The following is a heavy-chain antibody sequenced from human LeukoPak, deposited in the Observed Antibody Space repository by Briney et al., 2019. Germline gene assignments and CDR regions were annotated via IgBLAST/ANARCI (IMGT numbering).Heavy chain of an antibody. CDR3: ARDGTGSGSYYNWFDP. Sequence: SGTLSLTRAVSGGSISGSNWWSWVRQPPGKGLEWIGEIYHSGSTNYNPSLKSRVTISVDKSKNQFSLKLSSVTAADTAVYYCARDGTGSGSYYNWFDPWGQGTLVTVSS. CDR2: IYHSGST. V-gene: IGHV4-4*02. D-gene: IGHD3-10*01. CDR1: GGSISGSNW. J-gene: IGHJ5*02.